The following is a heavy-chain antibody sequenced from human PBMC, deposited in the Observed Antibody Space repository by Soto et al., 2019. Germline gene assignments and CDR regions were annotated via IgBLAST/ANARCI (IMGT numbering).Heavy chain of an antibody. J-gene: IGHJ6*03. CDR1: GYTFTSYY. CDR3: ASLGESGYYGSGSYYRSSNYYYYYMDV. V-gene: IGHV1-46*03. Sequence: QVQLVQSGAEVKKPGASVKVSCKASGYTFTSYYMHWVRQAPGQGLEWMGIINPSGGSTSYAQKFQGRVTMTRDTSTSTVYMELSSLRSEDTAVYYCASLGESGYYGSGSYYRSSNYYYYYMDVWGKGTTVTVSS. D-gene: IGHD3-10*01. CDR2: INPSGGST.